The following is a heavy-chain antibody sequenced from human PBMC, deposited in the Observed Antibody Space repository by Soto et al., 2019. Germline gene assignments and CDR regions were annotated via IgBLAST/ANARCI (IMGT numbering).Heavy chain of an antibody. V-gene: IGHV3-74*01. D-gene: IGHD5-18*01. Sequence: GGSLRLSCAASGFTCISYWMHWVRQAAGQGLVWVSHINSDGSDTTYADSVKGRFTISRDNAKNSLYLQMNSLRAEDTAVYYCARVDKTAMVLGDYGMDVWGQGTTVTVSS. CDR1: GFTCISYW. J-gene: IGHJ6*02. CDR2: INSDGSDT. CDR3: ARVDKTAMVLGDYGMDV.